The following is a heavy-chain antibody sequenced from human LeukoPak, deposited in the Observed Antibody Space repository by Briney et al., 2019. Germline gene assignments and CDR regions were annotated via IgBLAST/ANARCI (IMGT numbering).Heavy chain of an antibody. CDR1: GGSFSGYY. V-gene: IGHV4-34*01. J-gene: IGHJ3*02. CDR3: ARGYGYCSGGSCSYDAFDI. D-gene: IGHD2-15*01. CDR2: INHSGST. Sequence: PSETLSLTRAVYGGSFSGYYWSWIRQPPGKGLEWIGEINHSGSTNYNPSLKSRVTISVDTSKNQFSLKLSSVTAADTAVYYCARGYGYCSGGSCSYDAFDIWGQGTMVTVSS.